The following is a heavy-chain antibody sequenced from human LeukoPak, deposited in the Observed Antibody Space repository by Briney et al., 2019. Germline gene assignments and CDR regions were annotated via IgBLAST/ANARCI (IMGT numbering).Heavy chain of an antibody. D-gene: IGHD6-19*01. CDR1: GFTVSSNY. V-gene: IGHV3-66*01. J-gene: IGHJ4*02. CDR2: IYSGGST. Sequence: GGSLRLSCAASGFTVSSNYMNWVRQAPGKGLEWVSVIYSGGSTYYAESVKGRFTISRDNSKNTLYLQMNSLRAEDTAVYYCARDRSSDWYYFDYWGQGTLVTVSS. CDR3: ARDRSSDWYYFDY.